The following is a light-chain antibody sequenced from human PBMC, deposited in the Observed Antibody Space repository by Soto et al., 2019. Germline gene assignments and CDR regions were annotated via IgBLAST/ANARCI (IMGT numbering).Light chain of an antibody. CDR3: QQRSNWPVT. CDR1: QSVSSY. V-gene: IGKV3-11*01. J-gene: IGKJ1*01. Sequence: EIVLTQSPATLSLSPGERATLSSRASQSVSSYLAWYYQKPGQPPRLLIYDASNRATDIPARFSGSGSGTDFTLTISSLEPEDFAVYYCQQRSNWPVTFGQGTRVEIK. CDR2: DAS.